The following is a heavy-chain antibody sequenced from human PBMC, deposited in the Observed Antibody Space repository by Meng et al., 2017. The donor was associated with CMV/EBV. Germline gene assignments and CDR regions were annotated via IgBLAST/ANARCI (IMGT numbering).Heavy chain of an antibody. Sequence: SVKVSCKASGGTFSSYAISWVRQAPGQGLEWMGGIIPIFGTANYAQKFQGRVTITTDESTSTAYMELSSLRSEDTAVYYCARRALGYCSSTSCLYYYYGMDAWGQGTTVTVSS. CDR1: GGTFSSYA. CDR2: IIPIFGTA. D-gene: IGHD2-2*01. J-gene: IGHJ6*02. V-gene: IGHV1-69*05. CDR3: ARRALGYCSSTSCLYYYYGMDA.